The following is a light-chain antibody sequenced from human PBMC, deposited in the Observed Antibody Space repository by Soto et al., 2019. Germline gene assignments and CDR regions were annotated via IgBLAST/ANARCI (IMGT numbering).Light chain of an antibody. J-gene: IGKJ1*01. Sequence: DIQMTQSPSSLSASLGDRFAITCRASQTISNWLAWYQQKPGKAPKVLIYDAFTLDGGVPSRFSGRRSGTDFTLTISSLQPDDFATYYCQHYKMYSPWTFGQGTKVDIK. CDR1: QTISNW. V-gene: IGKV1-5*01. CDR3: QHYKMYSPWT. CDR2: DAF.